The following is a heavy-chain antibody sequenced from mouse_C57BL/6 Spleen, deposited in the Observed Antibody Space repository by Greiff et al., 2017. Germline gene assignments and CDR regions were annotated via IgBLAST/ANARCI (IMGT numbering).Heavy chain of an antibody. CDR2: IYPRSGNT. J-gene: IGHJ4*01. CDR1: GYTFTSYG. D-gene: IGHD2-4*01. Sequence: VQLVESGAELARPGASVKLSCKASGYTFTSYGISWVKQRTGQGLEWIGEIYPRSGNTYYNEKFKGKATLTADKSSSTAYMELRSLTSEDSAVYFCARDDYDAYAMDYWGQGTSVTVSS. V-gene: IGHV1-81*01. CDR3: ARDDYDAYAMDY.